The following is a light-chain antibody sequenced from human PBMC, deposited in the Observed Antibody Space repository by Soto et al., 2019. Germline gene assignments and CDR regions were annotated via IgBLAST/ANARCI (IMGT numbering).Light chain of an antibody. CDR2: DVR. CDR1: SSDVGGYNY. Sequence: QSALTQPASVSGSPGQSITISCTGTSSDVGGYNYVSWYQQHPGKAPKLMIYDVRNRPSGVSNRFSGSKSGNTASLTISGFQAEDEADYYCSSYTSSSSYGFGTGTKLTVL. V-gene: IGLV2-14*01. J-gene: IGLJ1*01. CDR3: SSYTSSSSYG.